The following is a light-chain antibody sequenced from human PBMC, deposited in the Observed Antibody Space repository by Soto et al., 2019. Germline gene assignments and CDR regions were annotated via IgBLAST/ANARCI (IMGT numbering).Light chain of an antibody. Sequence: QAVVTQEPSLTVSPGGTVTLTCGSSTGAVTSGHYPYWFQQKPGQAPRTLIYDTSNKHSWTPARFSGSLLGGKAALTLSGAQPEDEADYYCLLSYSGAEGVFGGGTKLTVL. CDR2: DTS. V-gene: IGLV7-46*01. CDR3: LLSYSGAEGV. CDR1: TGAVTSGHY. J-gene: IGLJ2*01.